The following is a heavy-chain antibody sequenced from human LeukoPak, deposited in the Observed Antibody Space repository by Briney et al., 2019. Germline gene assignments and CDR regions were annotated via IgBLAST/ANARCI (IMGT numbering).Heavy chain of an antibody. CDR1: GGSFNGYS. CDR2: TIHSGGT. CDR3: PVGTLAFRTVAGIFS. Sequence: SETMSLTSAVSGGSFNGYSYSWNRQPPGEGLEWVGETIHSGGTSYNPSPKSGLTISLDTSRKQFSLKLTSVNVADTALYSGPVGTLAFRTVAGIFSCGRGTQVSLSS. J-gene: IGHJ5*02. D-gene: IGHD6-19*01. V-gene: IGHV4-34*12.